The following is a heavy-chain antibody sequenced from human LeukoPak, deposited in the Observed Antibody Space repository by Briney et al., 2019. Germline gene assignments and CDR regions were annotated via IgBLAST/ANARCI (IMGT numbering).Heavy chain of an antibody. D-gene: IGHD3-10*02. J-gene: IGHJ6*04. V-gene: IGHV3-69-1*02. CDR1: EFSVGSNY. Sequence: PGGSLRLSCAASEFSVGSNYMTWVRQAPGKGLEWVSFISSSSYIYYADSVKGRFTISRDNAKSSLYLQMNSLRAEDTAVYYCAELGITMIGGVWGKGTTVTISS. CDR2: ISSSSYI. CDR3: AELGITMIGGV.